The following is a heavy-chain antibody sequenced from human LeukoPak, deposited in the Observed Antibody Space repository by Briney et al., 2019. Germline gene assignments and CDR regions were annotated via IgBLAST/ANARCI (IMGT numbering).Heavy chain of an antibody. CDR2: ISGSGGST. J-gene: IGHJ3*02. Sequence: GGSLRLSCAASGFTFSSYAMSSVRQAPGKGLEWVSAISGSGGSTYYADSVKGRFTISRDNSKNTLYLQMNSMRAQDTAVYYCAKDRAYCGGDSYSGDAFDIWGQGTIVTVSS. V-gene: IGHV3-23*01. CDR1: GFTFSSYA. CDR3: AKDRAYCGGDSYSGDAFDI. D-gene: IGHD2-21*02.